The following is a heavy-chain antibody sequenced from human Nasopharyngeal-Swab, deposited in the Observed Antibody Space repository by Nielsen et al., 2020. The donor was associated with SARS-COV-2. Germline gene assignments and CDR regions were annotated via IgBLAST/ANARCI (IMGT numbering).Heavy chain of an antibody. CDR3: ARDGVDIVVVVAATPDAFDI. CDR2: IYYSGST. D-gene: IGHD2-15*01. Sequence: WIRQPPGKGLEWIGYIYYSGSTYYNPSLKSRVTISVDTSKNQFSLKLSSVTAADTAVYYCARDGVDIVVVVAATPDAFDIWGQGTMVTVSS. J-gene: IGHJ3*02. V-gene: IGHV4-28*03.